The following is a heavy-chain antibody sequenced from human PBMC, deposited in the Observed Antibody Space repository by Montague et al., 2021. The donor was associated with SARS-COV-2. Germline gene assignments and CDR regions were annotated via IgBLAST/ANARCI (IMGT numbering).Heavy chain of an antibody. CDR1: GFTFSSYA. Sequence: SRRLSFAASGFTFSSYAMHWVRQAPGKGLEWVAVISYDGSNKYYADSVKGRFTISRDNSKNTLYLQMNSLRAEDTAVYYCASGVLRYFDWLLYGGFDYWGQGTLVTVSS. CDR2: ISYDGSNK. D-gene: IGHD3-9*01. CDR3: ASGVLRYFDWLLYGGFDY. V-gene: IGHV3-30-3*01. J-gene: IGHJ4*02.